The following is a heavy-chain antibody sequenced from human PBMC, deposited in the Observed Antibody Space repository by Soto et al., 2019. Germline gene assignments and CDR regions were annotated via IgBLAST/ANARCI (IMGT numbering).Heavy chain of an antibody. CDR1: GYTFTNYV. V-gene: IGHV1-18*04. D-gene: IGHD1-7*01. Sequence: QVQLLQSGAEVKKPGASVKVSCKASGYTFTNYVISWVRQAPGQGLEWMGSISTNNGNTDYAQKLQGRVTMTTDTSTSTAYMELRSLRSDDTAVYYCARVWVGTTFWRAARNNWFDPWGQGTLVTVSS. J-gene: IGHJ5*02. CDR2: ISTNNGNT. CDR3: ARVWVGTTFWRAARNNWFDP.